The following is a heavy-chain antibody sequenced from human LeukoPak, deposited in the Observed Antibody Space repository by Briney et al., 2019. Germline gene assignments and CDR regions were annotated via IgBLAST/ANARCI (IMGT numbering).Heavy chain of an antibody. CDR1: GGSISTYY. J-gene: IGHJ4*02. CDR2: IYYSGIT. Sequence: SETLSLTCTVSGGSISTYYWSWIRQSPGRGLEWIGYIYYSGITKYNPSLKSRVTVSVDTSTNQFSLRLSSVTAADTAVYYCARGYYYDSSGYFLDFWGQGTLVTVSS. CDR3: ARGYYYDSSGYFLDF. D-gene: IGHD3-22*01. V-gene: IGHV4-59*01.